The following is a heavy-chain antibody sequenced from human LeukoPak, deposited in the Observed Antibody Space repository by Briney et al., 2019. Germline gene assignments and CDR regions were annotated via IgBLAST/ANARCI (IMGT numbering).Heavy chain of an antibody. Sequence: SQTLSLTCAVSGGSISSGGYSWSWIRQPPGRGLEWIGYIYHSGSTSYNPSLKSRVTISVDRSKNQFSLKLSSVTAADTAVYYCARGRHDSSGYYYFDYWGQGTLVTVSS. CDR1: GGSISSGGYS. CDR2: IYHSGST. D-gene: IGHD3-22*01. J-gene: IGHJ4*02. V-gene: IGHV4-30-2*01. CDR3: ARGRHDSSGYYYFDY.